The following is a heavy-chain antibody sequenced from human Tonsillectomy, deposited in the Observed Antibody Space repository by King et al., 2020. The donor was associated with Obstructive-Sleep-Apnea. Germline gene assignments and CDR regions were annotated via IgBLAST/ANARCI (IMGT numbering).Heavy chain of an antibody. CDR3: ARHRGVEDYGGYGDYFDY. V-gene: IGHV4-59*08. Sequence: VQLQESGPGLVKPSETLSLTCTVPGGSISNYYWSWIRQPPGKGLEWIGYMYYSGNTNFNPSLKSRVTISADTSRIQFSLRLSSVTAADTAVYYCARHRGVEDYGGYGDYFDYWGQGTLVIVSS. D-gene: IGHD5-12*01. CDR2: MYYSGNT. CDR1: GGSISNYY. J-gene: IGHJ4*02.